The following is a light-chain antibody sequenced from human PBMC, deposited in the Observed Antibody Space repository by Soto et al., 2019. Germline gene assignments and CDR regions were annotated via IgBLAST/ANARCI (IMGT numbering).Light chain of an antibody. CDR3: QQVTHFPWA. CDR1: ESLVHSDGNTY. Sequence: DIVMTQTPLSSRVTLGQPASITCTSSESLVHSDGNTYLSWLHQRPGQPPRLLIHKISNRFPGVPDRFSGSGAGTEFTLRISRIEAGDAGTFFCQQVTHFPWAFGQGTKV. J-gene: IGKJ1*01. CDR2: KIS. V-gene: IGKV2-24*01.